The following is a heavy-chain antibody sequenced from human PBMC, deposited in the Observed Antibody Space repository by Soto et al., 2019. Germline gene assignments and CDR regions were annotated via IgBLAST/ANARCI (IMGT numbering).Heavy chain of an antibody. J-gene: IGHJ4*02. D-gene: IGHD1-26*01. CDR2: IYWDDSK. CDR1: GFSLTTDRVG. V-gene: IGHV2-5*02. CDR3: AHAYAGRSLY. Sequence: QITLKESGPTLVKPTQPLTLTCTFSGFSLTTDRVGVGWIRQPPGEALEWLAVIYWDDSKTYRPYLQSRLTSAKGTAKSQLALTLTTMDSLGTATYYCAHAYAGRSLYWGQGTLVTVSS.